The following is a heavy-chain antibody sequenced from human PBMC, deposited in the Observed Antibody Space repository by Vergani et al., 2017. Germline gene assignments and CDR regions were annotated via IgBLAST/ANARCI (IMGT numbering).Heavy chain of an antibody. CDR1: GFTFSSCS. Sequence: EVQLVESGGGLVQPGGSLRLSCAASGFTFSSCSMNWVRQAPGKGLEWVSYISSSSSTIYYADSVKGRFTISRDNAKNSLYLQMNSLRAEDTAVYYCARVATIGWFDPWGQGTLVTVSS. V-gene: IGHV3-48*01. D-gene: IGHD5-12*01. J-gene: IGHJ5*02. CDR2: ISSSSSTI. CDR3: ARVATIGWFDP.